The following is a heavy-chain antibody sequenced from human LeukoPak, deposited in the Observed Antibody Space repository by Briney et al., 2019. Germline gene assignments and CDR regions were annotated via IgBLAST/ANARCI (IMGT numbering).Heavy chain of an antibody. CDR2: IRNDGSNQ. V-gene: IGHV3-30*14. Sequence: GGSLRLSCAASGFTFSSYAMHWVHQAPGKGLEWVGVIRNDGSNQYYADSVKGRFTISRDNSKNTLYLQMNSLRAEDTAVYYCAMRKRRDGYNIFDYWGQGTLVTVSS. J-gene: IGHJ4*02. CDR3: AMRKRRDGYNIFDY. CDR1: GFTFSSYA. D-gene: IGHD5-24*01.